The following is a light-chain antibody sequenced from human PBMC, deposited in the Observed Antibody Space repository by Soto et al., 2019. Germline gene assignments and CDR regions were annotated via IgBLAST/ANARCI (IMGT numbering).Light chain of an antibody. J-gene: IGKJ4*01. CDR2: GAS. CDR1: QGVGSY. Sequence: EIVLTQFPATLSLSPGERATLSCRASQGVGSYLAWYQQKPGQAPRLLIYGASTRATGIPARFSGSGSGTEFTLTISSLQSEDFAVYYCQQYNNWPLAFGGGTKVEIK. V-gene: IGKV3-15*01. CDR3: QQYNNWPLA.